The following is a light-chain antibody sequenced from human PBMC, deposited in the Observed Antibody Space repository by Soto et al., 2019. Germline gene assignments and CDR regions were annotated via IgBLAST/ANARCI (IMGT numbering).Light chain of an antibody. CDR1: QSISSW. V-gene: IGKV1-5*03. CDR3: QQYNSYSPT. J-gene: IGKJ3*01. CDR2: KAS. Sequence: DIQMTQSPSTLSASVGDRVTITCRASQSISSWLAWYQQKPGEAPKLLIYKASSLESGVPSRFSGSGSGTEFTLTISSLQPDDFATYYCQQYNSYSPTFGPGTKVDI.